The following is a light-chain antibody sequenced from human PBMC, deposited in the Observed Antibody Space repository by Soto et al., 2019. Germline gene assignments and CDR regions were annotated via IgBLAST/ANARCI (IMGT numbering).Light chain of an antibody. J-gene: IGKJ1*01. Sequence: IHVSQSPSSVSASVGDRVSITCRASQSISSWLAWYQQKPGKAPKLLIFDAFSLESGVPSRFSGSRSGTEFTLTISNLQPDDFATYYCQQYNSYWTFGQGTKV. CDR3: QQYNSYWT. CDR2: DAF. V-gene: IGKV1-5*01. CDR1: QSISSW.